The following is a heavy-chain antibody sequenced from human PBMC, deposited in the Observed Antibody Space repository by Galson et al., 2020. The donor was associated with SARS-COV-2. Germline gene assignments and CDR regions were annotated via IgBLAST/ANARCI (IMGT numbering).Heavy chain of an antibody. CDR3: SRHSVPILSRYYTTFDY. CDR1: GFTFGDYA. V-gene: IGHV3-49*03. Sequence: GGSLRLSCTASGFTFGDYAMNWFRQAPGKGLEWVGFIRSKTYGGATEYAASVKGRFTISRDDSKSVAYLQMNSLKTEDSAMYYCSRHSVPILSRYYTTFDYWGQGTLVTVSS. J-gene: IGHJ4*02. CDR2: IRSKTYGGAT. D-gene: IGHD3-3*01.